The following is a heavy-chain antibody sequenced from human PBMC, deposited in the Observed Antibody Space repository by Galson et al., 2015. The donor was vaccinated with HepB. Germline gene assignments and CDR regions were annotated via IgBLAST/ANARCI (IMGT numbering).Heavy chain of an antibody. CDR1: GFTFSDCY. CDR2: SRNKGNSYST. V-gene: IGHV3-72*01. CDR3: VRSITTRCFDS. Sequence: SLRLSCAASGFTFSDCYMDWVRQAPGKGLEWVGRSRNKGNSYSTEYAASVKGRFTVSRDESKNSLYLQMNGLETEDTAVYYCVRSITTRCFDSWGQGTLVTVSS. J-gene: IGHJ4*02. D-gene: IGHD1-1*01.